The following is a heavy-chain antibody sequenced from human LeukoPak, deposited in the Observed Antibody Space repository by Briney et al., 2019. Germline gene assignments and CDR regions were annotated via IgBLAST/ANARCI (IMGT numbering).Heavy chain of an antibody. CDR3: ASSELARLGFDY. CDR2: IKQDGSEK. Sequence: GGSLRLSCAASGLTFINYWMSWVRQAPGKGLEWVANIKQDGSEKYYADSVKGRFTISRDNAKNSLYLQMNSLRAEDTAVYYCASSELARLGFDYWGQGTLVTVSS. D-gene: IGHD1-1*01. J-gene: IGHJ4*02. CDR1: GLTFINYW. V-gene: IGHV3-7*01.